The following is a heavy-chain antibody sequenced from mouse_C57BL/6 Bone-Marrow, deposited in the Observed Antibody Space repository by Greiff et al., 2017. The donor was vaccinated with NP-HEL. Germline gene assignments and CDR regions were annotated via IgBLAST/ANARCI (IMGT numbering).Heavy chain of an antibody. CDR1: GYTFTDYY. CDR2: INPNNGGT. V-gene: IGHV1-26*01. CDR3: ASSPYYSNNYYAMDY. J-gene: IGHJ4*01. Sequence: VQLQQSGPELVKPGASVKISCKASGYTFTDYYMNWVKQSHGKSLEWIGDINPNNGGTSYNQKFKGKATLTVDKSSSTAYMELRSLTSEDSAVYYCASSPYYSNNYYAMDYWGQGTSVTVSS. D-gene: IGHD2-5*01.